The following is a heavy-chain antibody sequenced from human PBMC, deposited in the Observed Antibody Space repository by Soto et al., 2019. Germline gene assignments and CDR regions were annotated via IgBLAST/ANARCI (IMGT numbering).Heavy chain of an antibody. CDR1: GYTFTSYY. CDR2: INPSGGST. Sequence: ASVKVSCPASGYTFTSYYMHWVRQAPGQGLEWMGIINPSGGSTSYAQKFQGRVTMTRDTSTSTVYMELSSLRSEDTAVYYCAIDTHGCYEFEYWGQGTLVTVVS. D-gene: IGHD2-15*01. J-gene: IGHJ4*02. V-gene: IGHV1-46*01. CDR3: AIDTHGCYEFEY.